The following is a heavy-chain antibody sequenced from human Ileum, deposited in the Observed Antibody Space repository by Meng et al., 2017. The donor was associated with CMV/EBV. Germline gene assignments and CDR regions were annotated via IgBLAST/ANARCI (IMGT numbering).Heavy chain of an antibody. D-gene: IGHD6-19*01. V-gene: IGHV1-2*02. CDR2: IDPNSGGT. CDR1: GYTFTGYY. CDR3: ARGGKQWLGGAWEASFQH. Sequence: QVQLVPSGAEVKKPGASVKVSCKASGYTFTGYYMHWVRQAPGQGLEWMGWIDPNSGGTNYAQKFQGRVTMTRDTSISTAYMELSRLKSDDAAVYYCARGGKQWLGGAWEASFQHWGQGTLVTVSS. J-gene: IGHJ1*01.